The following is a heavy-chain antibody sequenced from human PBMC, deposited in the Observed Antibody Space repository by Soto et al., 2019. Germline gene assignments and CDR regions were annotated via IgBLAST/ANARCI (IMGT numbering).Heavy chain of an antibody. D-gene: IGHD3-22*01. Sequence: GGSLRLSCAASGFTFSDYYMSWIRQAPGKGLEWVSFINNNDRVIYYADSVKGRFTISRDNAKTSLYLRMNSLRAEDTAIYYCARKYYYDSRAFDFWGQGTLVTVSS. J-gene: IGHJ4*02. CDR3: ARKYYYDSRAFDF. CDR2: INNNDRVI. V-gene: IGHV3-11*01. CDR1: GFTFSDYY.